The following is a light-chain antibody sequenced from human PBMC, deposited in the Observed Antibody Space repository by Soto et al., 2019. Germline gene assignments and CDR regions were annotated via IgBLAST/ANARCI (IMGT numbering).Light chain of an antibody. CDR3: QQYGDRPRT. CDR1: QDIGSA. Sequence: ELVMTQSPATQSVSPGDRDTPSCRASQDIGSAVAWYHQRSGQAPRLLIFDASIRVPTTPARFSGSVSGTEFTLTISSLESEDFAVYFCQQYGDRPRTFGQGTKVDIK. V-gene: IGKV3-15*01. J-gene: IGKJ1*01. CDR2: DAS.